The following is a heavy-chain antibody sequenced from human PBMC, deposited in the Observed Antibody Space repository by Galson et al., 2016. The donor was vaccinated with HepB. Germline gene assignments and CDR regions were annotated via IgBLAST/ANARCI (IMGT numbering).Heavy chain of an antibody. J-gene: IGHJ5*02. CDR3: ARDAIAVAGGLNWFDP. Sequence: ETLSLTCTVSGGSISSSSYYWGWIRQPPGKGLEWIGSIYYTGSTYYTPSLNSRVTISVDTSKNQFSLNLSSVTAADTAVYYCARDAIAVAGGLNWFDPWGQGTLVTVSS. CDR2: IYYTGST. V-gene: IGHV4-39*07. CDR1: GGSISSSSYY. D-gene: IGHD6-19*01.